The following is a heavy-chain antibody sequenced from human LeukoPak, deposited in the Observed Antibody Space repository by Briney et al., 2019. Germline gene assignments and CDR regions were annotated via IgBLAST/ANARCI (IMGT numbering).Heavy chain of an antibody. Sequence: GGSLRLSCAASGFTFSSYSMNWVRQAPGKGLEWVANIKQDGSEKYYVDSVKGRFTISRDNAKNSLYLQMNSLRAEDTAVYYCAKDRSYMDVWGKGTTVTLSS. CDR1: GFTFSSYS. CDR2: IKQDGSEK. J-gene: IGHJ6*03. V-gene: IGHV3-7*01. CDR3: AKDRSYMDV.